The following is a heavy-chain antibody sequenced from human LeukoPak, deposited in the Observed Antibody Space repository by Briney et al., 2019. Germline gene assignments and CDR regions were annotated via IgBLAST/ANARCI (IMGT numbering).Heavy chain of an antibody. CDR1: GFTFSSYA. V-gene: IGHV3-23*01. D-gene: IGHD2-15*01. CDR2: ICAIGGTT. Sequence: GGSLRLSCAASGFTFSSYAMSWVRQAPGKGLEGVSGICAIGGTTYYAGFVKGRFTIYRDNSKNTLYMQMNSRRREDTAVYCYAKSRRGSCYDGSDYWGQGTLVNVPS. CDR3: AKSRRGSCYDGSDY. J-gene: IGHJ4*02.